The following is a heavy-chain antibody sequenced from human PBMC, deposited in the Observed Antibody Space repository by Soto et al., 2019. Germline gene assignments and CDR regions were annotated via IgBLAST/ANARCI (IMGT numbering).Heavy chain of an antibody. V-gene: IGHV3-30-3*01. CDR2: ISYDGSNK. CDR3: ARDGYSSSWAVPQTDAFDI. D-gene: IGHD6-13*01. Sequence: GGSLRLSCAASGFTFSSYAMHWVRQAPGKGLEWVAVISYDGSNKYYADSVKGRFTISRDNSKNTLYLQMNSLRAEDTAVYYCARDGYSSSWAVPQTDAFDIWGQGTMVTVSS. CDR1: GFTFSSYA. J-gene: IGHJ3*02.